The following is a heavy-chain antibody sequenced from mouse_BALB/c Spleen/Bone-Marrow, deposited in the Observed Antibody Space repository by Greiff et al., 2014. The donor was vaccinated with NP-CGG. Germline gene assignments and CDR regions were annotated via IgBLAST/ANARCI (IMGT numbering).Heavy chain of an antibody. CDR2: ISSGNSAI. Sequence: EVLLQQSGGGLVQPGGSRKLSCAASGFTFSSFGMHWVRQAPEKGLEWVAYISSGNSAIYYEDTVKGRFTISRDNPKNTLFLQMKSLRSEDTAMYYCARYGYYDPMDYWGQGTSVTVSS. CDR1: GFTFSSFG. V-gene: IGHV5-17*02. D-gene: IGHD2-2*01. J-gene: IGHJ4*01. CDR3: ARYGYYDPMDY.